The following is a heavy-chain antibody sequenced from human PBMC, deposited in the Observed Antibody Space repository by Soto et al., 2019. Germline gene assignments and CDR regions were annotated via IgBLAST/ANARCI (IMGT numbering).Heavy chain of an antibody. Sequence: QVQLVQSGAEVKKPGSSVKVSCKASGGTFSSYAISWVRQAPGQGLEWMGGIIPIFGTANYTQKFQGRVTTNTDESTSAPYQEPSSLTSDGTAVNFCAIAGYYFGSSGYYSYFGYWGQGTLVTVSS. CDR2: IIPIFGTA. CDR3: AIAGYYFGSSGYYSYFGY. D-gene: IGHD3-22*01. V-gene: IGHV1-69*05. CDR1: GGTFSSYA. J-gene: IGHJ4*02.